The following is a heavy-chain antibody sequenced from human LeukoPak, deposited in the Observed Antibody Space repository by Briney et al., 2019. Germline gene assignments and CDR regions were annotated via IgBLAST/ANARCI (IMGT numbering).Heavy chain of an antibody. CDR3: ARVEYPLDYGMDV. CDR2: IYYSGST. Sequence: SETLSLTCTVSGDSISSYYWSWIRQPPGKGLEWIVYIYYSGSTNYTPSLKSRVTISVDTSKNQFSLKLSSVTAADTAVYYCARVEYPLDYGMDVWGQGTTVTVSS. D-gene: IGHD2-2*01. CDR1: GDSISSYY. V-gene: IGHV4-59*01. J-gene: IGHJ6*02.